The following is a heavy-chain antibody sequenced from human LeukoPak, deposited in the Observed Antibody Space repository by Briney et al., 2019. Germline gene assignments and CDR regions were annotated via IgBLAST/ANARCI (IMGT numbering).Heavy chain of an antibody. D-gene: IGHD6-19*01. CDR2: IYYSGST. Sequence: SETLSLTCAVYGGSFSGYYWSWIRQPPGKGLEWIGYIYYSGSTNYNPSLKSRVTISVDTSKNQFSLKLSSVTAADTAVYYCARGIVPIAVAATRGFYYYYGMDVWGQGTTVTVSS. V-gene: IGHV4-59*08. CDR1: GGSFSGYY. CDR3: ARGIVPIAVAATRGFYYYYGMDV. J-gene: IGHJ6*02.